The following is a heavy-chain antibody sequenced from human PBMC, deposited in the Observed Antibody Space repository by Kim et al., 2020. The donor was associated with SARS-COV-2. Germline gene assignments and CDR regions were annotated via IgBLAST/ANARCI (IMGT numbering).Heavy chain of an antibody. CDR2: IYPGDSDT. D-gene: IGHD6-19*01. CDR1: GYSFTSYW. V-gene: IGHV5-51*01. Sequence: GESLKISCKGSGYSFTSYWIGWVRQMPGKGLEWMGIIYPGDSDTRYSPSFQGQVTISADKSISTAYLQWSSLKASDTAMYYCARRGAIAVAGIDYYGMDVWGQGTTVTVSS. CDR3: ARRGAIAVAGIDYYGMDV. J-gene: IGHJ6*02.